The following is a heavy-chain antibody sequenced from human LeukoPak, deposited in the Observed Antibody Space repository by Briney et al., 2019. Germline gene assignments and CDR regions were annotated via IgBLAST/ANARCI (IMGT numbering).Heavy chain of an antibody. CDR1: GGSISSYY. D-gene: IGHD6-13*01. Sequence: SETLSLTCTVSGGSISSYYWSWIRQPPGKGLEWIGYIYYSGSTNYNPSLKSRVTISVDTSKNQFSLKLSSVTAADTAVYYCARSSSSSDVADYWGQGTLVTVSS. V-gene: IGHV4-59*01. CDR2: IYYSGST. J-gene: IGHJ4*02. CDR3: ARSSSSSDVADY.